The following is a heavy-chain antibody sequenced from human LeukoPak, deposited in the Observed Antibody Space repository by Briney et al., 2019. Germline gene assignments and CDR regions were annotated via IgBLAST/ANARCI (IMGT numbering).Heavy chain of an antibody. CDR2: IYYSGSA. CDR1: GGSFSGHY. CDR3: ARTTEAHSWRTRYYDYYMDV. V-gene: IGHV4-59*11. D-gene: IGHD6-13*01. J-gene: IGHJ6*03. Sequence: SKTLSLTCVVNGGSFSGHYWSWRRQPPGKGLEWIGYIYYSGSANYNPSLKSRVTISVDTSKNQFSLKLSSVTAADTAVYYCARTTEAHSWRTRYYDYYMDVWGKGTTVTVSS.